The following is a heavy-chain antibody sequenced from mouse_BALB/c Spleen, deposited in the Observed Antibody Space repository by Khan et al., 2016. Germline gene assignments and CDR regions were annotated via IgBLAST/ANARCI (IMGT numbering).Heavy chain of an antibody. D-gene: IGHD2-1*01. CDR1: GYSITSDYA. Sequence: EVELVESGPGLVKPSQSLSLTCTVTGYSITSDYAWNWIRQFPGNKLEWMGYISYSGSTSYNPSLKSRISITRDTSKNQFFLQLNSVTTEDTATYYCAPLYGNQGAYWGQGTLVTVSA. CDR3: APLYGNQGAY. CDR2: ISYSGST. V-gene: IGHV3-2*02. J-gene: IGHJ3*01.